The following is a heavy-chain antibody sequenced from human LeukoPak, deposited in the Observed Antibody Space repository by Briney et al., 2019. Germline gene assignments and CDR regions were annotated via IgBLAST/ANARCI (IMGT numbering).Heavy chain of an antibody. D-gene: IGHD3-16*01. Sequence: PSETLSLTCTVSGGSVSSGSYYWSWIRQPPGKGLEWIGYIYYSGSTNYNPSLKSRVTISVDTSKNQFSLKLSSVTAADTAVYYCARGRRFQGGTYFDYWGQGTLVTVSS. CDR3: ARGRRFQGGTYFDY. CDR2: IYYSGST. CDR1: GGSVSSGSYY. V-gene: IGHV4-61*01. J-gene: IGHJ4*02.